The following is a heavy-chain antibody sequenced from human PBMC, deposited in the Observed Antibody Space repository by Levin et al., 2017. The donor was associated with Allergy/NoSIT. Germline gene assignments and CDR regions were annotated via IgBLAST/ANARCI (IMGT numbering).Heavy chain of an antibody. CDR2: IKQDGSEK. D-gene: IGHD4-17*01. CDR3: ARELCGDNYYYYYYMDV. J-gene: IGHJ6*03. Sequence: GGSLRLSCAASGFTFSSYWMSWVRQAPGKGLEWVANIKQDGSEKYYVDSVKGRFTISRDNAKNSLYLQMNSLRAEDTAVYYCARELCGDNYYYYYYMDVWGKGTTVTVSS. V-gene: IGHV3-7*01. CDR1: GFTFSSYW.